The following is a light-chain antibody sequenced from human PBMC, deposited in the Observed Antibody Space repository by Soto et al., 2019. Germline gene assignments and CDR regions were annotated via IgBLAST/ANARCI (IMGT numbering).Light chain of an antibody. CDR3: QQYNSYPFT. CDR2: KAS. Sequence: DIQMTQSPSTLSASVGDRVTITCRASQSISSWLAWYQQKPGKAPKLLIYKASNLESGVPSRFRGSGSGTEFTLTISSLQPDDFATYYCQQYNSYPFTFGPGTKVDIK. J-gene: IGKJ3*01. CDR1: QSISSW. V-gene: IGKV1-5*03.